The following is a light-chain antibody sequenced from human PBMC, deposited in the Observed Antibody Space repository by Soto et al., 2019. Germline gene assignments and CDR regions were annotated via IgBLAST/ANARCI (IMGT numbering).Light chain of an antibody. CDR3: QQYASSPLS. V-gene: IGKV3-20*01. Sequence: EIVLTQSPGTLSLSPGERATLSCRASQSVSSSYLAWYQQTPGQAPRILIYGASSRATGIPDRFSGSGSGTDFTLTISRLEPEDFAVYYCQQYASSPLSFGGGNKVEIK. CDR2: GAS. CDR1: QSVSSSY. J-gene: IGKJ4*01.